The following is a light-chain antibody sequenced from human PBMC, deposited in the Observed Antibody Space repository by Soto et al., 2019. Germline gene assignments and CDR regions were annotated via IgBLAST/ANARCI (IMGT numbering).Light chain of an antibody. Sequence: DIPMTQSPSSLSASVGDRVTITCRASHDITNYLAWYQQKPGKVPKLLIYAASTLQSGVPSRFSGSGSGTDFTLTISSLHPEDAATYFCQKCSGPPPFTFGPGTTVDIK. CDR3: QKCSGPPPFT. J-gene: IGKJ3*01. CDR2: AAS. V-gene: IGKV1-27*01. CDR1: HDITNY.